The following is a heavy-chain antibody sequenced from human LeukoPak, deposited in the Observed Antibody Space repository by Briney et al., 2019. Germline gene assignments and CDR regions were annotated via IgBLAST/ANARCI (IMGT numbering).Heavy chain of an antibody. CDR3: AKAKYQLPHDY. CDR1: GFTFSSYA. Sequence: GGSLRLSCAASGFTFSSYAMHWVRQAPGKGLEWVAVISYDGSNKYYADSVKGRFTISRDNSKNTLYLQMNSLRAEDTAVYYCAKAKYQLPHDYWGQGTLVTVSS. J-gene: IGHJ4*02. CDR2: ISYDGSNK. V-gene: IGHV3-30-3*01. D-gene: IGHD2-2*01.